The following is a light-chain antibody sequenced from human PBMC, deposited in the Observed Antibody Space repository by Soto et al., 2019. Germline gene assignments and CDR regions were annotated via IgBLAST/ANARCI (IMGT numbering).Light chain of an antibody. Sequence: QSALTQPPSASGSPGQSVTISCTGTSSDIGGYNSVSWYQQHPGKAPNLMIYEVSNRPSGVPDRFSGSKSGNTASLTVSGLQVEDEADYYCISFAVGNNLVFGGGTKLTVL. CDR2: EVS. CDR3: ISFAVGNNLV. CDR1: SSDIGGYNS. V-gene: IGLV2-8*01. J-gene: IGLJ2*01.